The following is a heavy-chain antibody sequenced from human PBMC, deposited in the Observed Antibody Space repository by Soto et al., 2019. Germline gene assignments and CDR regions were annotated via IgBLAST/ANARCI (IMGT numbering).Heavy chain of an antibody. J-gene: IGHJ3*01. D-gene: IGHD3-22*01. CDR2: SYYSGNT. CDR1: GGSISSGDYY. Sequence: SSETLSLTCTVSGGSISSGDYYCRWLPQTPGQGREGIGYSYYSGNTYYNPSLKSRVTISVDTSKNQFALKLSSVTAADTAVYYCARRYCYDSSGFPHAFDVWGQGTMVTVSS. V-gene: IGHV4-30-4*01. CDR3: ARRYCYDSSGFPHAFDV.